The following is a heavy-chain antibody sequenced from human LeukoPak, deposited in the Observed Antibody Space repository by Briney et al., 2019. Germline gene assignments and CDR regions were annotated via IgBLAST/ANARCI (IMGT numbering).Heavy chain of an antibody. J-gene: IGHJ4*02. D-gene: IGHD3-3*01. V-gene: IGHV4-59*01. Sequence: SETLSHTCTVSGGSISSYYWSWIRQPPGKGLELIGYIFDSGYTNYNPSLDSRVTISVDTSKNQFSLKLTSVTAADTAVYYFARANDFGVVRSFAYWCQGTLVTVSS. CDR2: IFDSGYT. CDR1: GGSISSYY. CDR3: ARANDFGVVRSFAY.